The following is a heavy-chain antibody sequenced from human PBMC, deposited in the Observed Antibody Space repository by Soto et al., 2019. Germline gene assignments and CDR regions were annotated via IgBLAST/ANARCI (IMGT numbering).Heavy chain of an antibody. J-gene: IGHJ4*02. D-gene: IGHD6-19*01. CDR1: GFSLSTTRVG. CDR2: IYWDDDK. Sequence: KESGPTLVKPTQTLTLTCTFSGFSLSTTRVGVGWIRQPPGKALEWLALIYWDDDKRYSPSLKSRLTITKDTSKNQVVLTMTNMDPVDTATYYCAHSVVAGLGYYFDYWGQGTLVTVSS. CDR3: AHSVVAGLGYYFDY. V-gene: IGHV2-5*02.